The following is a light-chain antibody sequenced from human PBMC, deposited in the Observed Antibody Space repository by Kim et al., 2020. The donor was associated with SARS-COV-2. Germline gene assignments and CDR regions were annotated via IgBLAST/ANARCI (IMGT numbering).Light chain of an antibody. J-gene: IGLJ2*01. CDR1: NIGSEN. CDR2: YDD. V-gene: IGLV3-21*04. Sequence: APGKTDTITCGGNNIGSENVHWYQQQPGQAPVLVIHYDDGRPSGIPDRFSGSKSGNTATLTISRVEAGDEADYYCQVWDRSSDQVLFGGGTQLTVL. CDR3: QVWDRSSDQVL.